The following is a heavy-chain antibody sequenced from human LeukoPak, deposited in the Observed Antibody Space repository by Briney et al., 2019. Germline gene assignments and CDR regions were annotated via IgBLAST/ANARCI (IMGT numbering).Heavy chain of an antibody. CDR1: GYNFTGYY. CDR2: ISPNSGAT. Sequence: ASVKVSCKASGYNFTGYYIHWVRQAPGQGLEWMGWISPNSGATSYAQKFQGRVTMTRDTSISTAYMELSRLGSDDTAVYYCATTPYFDYWGQRTQVTVSS. J-gene: IGHJ4*02. CDR3: ATTPYFDY. V-gene: IGHV1-2*02.